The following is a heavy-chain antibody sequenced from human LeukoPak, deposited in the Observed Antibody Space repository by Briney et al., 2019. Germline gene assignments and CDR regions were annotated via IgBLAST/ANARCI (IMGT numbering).Heavy chain of an antibody. Sequence: GGSLRLSCAASGFTFSSYAMSWVRQAPGTGLEWVSSNSRGGGSTYYADSVKGRFTISRDNSKNTLNLQMNSLRAEDTAVYYCRRGAGSYLWGQGTLVTVSS. CDR1: GFTFSSYA. CDR3: RRGAGSYL. D-gene: IGHD3-10*01. V-gene: IGHV3-23*01. J-gene: IGHJ4*02. CDR2: NSRGGGST.